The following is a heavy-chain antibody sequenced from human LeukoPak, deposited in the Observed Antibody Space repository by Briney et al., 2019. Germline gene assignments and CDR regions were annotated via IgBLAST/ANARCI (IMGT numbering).Heavy chain of an antibody. D-gene: IGHD3-3*01. V-gene: IGHV4-34*01. Sequence: PGGSLRLSCAASGFTFSDYYMSWIRQPPGKGLEWIGEINHSGSTNYNPSLKSRVTISVDTSKNQFSLKLSSVTAADTAVYYCARAVGAQDFWSGSEFGNKTFDYWGQGTLVTVSS. CDR3: ARAVGAQDFWSGSEFGNKTFDY. CDR2: INHSGST. CDR1: GFTFSDYY. J-gene: IGHJ4*02.